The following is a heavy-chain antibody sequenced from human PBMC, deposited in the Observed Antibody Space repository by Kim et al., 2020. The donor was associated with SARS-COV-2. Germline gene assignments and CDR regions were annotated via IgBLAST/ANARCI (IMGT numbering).Heavy chain of an antibody. Sequence: KSRVTISVDTSKNQFSLKLSSVTAADTAVYYCARHERPHLYYYDSSGFHHWGQGTLVTVSS. V-gene: IGHV4-39*01. CDR3: ARHERPHLYYYDSSGFHH. J-gene: IGHJ1*01. D-gene: IGHD3-22*01.